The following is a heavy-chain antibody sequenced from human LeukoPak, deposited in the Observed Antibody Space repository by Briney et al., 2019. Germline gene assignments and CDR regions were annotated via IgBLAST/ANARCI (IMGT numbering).Heavy chain of an antibody. CDR3: VRDNYGVDY. J-gene: IGHJ4*02. V-gene: IGHV3-74*03. CDR1: GFTLSRYW. CDR2: INSDGSST. Sequence: GGSLRLSCAASGFTLSRYWMQWVRQAPGQGLVWLSHINSDGSSTTYADSVRGRFTTSRDNAENTLYLQMNSLRAEDTAVYYCVRDNYGVDYWGQGTLVTVSS. D-gene: IGHD3-10*01.